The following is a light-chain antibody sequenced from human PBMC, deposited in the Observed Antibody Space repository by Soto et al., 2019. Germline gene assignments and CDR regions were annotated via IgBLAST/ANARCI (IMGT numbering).Light chain of an antibody. J-gene: IGLJ2*01. V-gene: IGLV1-40*01. Sequence: QSVLTQPPSVSGAPGQRVTISCTGSSSNIGAGYDVHWYQQLPGTAPKLLIYVNSNRPSGVPDRFSGSMSGTSASLAITGLQAEDEADYYCQSYDSSLSVVFGGGTKLTVL. CDR2: VNS. CDR1: SSNIGAGYD. CDR3: QSYDSSLSVV.